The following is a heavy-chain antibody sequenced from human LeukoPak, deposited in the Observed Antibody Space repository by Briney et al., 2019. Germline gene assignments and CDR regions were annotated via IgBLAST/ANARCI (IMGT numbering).Heavy chain of an antibody. D-gene: IGHD3-10*01. V-gene: IGHV3-33*01. Sequence: LTGGSLRLSCAASGFTFSSYGMHWVRQAPGKGLEWVAVIWYDGSNKYYADSVKGRFTISRDNAKNSLYLQMNSLRAEDTAVYYCARDDEKYGSGSYYNVFSYWGQGTLVTISS. J-gene: IGHJ4*02. CDR2: IWYDGSNK. CDR1: GFTFSSYG. CDR3: ARDDEKYGSGSYYNVFSY.